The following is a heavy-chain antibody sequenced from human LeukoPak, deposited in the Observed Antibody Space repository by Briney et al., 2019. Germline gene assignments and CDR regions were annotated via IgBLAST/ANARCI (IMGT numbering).Heavy chain of an antibody. D-gene: IGHD3-10*01. V-gene: IGHV1-24*01. Sequence: ASVKVSCKVSGYTLTELSMHWVRQAPGKGLEWMGGVDPEDGETIYAQKFQGRVTMTEDTSTDTAYMELSSLRSEDTAVYYCATPSMVRGVIITWDRAFDIWGQGTMVTVSS. CDR2: VDPEDGET. J-gene: IGHJ3*02. CDR3: ATPSMVRGVIITWDRAFDI. CDR1: GYTLTELS.